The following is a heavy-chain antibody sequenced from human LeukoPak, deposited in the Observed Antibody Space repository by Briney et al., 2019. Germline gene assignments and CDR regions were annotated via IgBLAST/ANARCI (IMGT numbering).Heavy chain of an antibody. CDR2: ISHSGST. CDR1: GGSFSGYY. J-gene: IGHJ4*02. D-gene: IGHD3-3*01. Sequence: SSETLSLTCAVYGGSFSGYYWSWIRQPPGKGLEWIGEISHSGSTNYNPSLKSRVTISVDTSKNQFSLKLSSVTAADTAVYYCARRLRDFWSGYYGYWGQGTLVTVSS. V-gene: IGHV4-34*01. CDR3: ARRLRDFWSGYYGY.